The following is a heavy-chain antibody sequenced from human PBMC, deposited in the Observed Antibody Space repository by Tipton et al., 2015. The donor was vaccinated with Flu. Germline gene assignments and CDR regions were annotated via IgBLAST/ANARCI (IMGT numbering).Heavy chain of an antibody. V-gene: IGHV4-59*08. J-gene: IGHJ3*02. Sequence: LRLSCTVSGNSVSSYYWSWIRQPPGKGLEWIGYIHNSGSANYNPSLKSRGTISVDTSKTQFSLRLSSVTAADTAVYYCDRHAGAGYNSADAFDIWGQGTMVTVS. CDR2: IHNSGSA. CDR1: GNSVSSYY. D-gene: IGHD5-24*01. CDR3: DRHAGAGYNSADAFDI.